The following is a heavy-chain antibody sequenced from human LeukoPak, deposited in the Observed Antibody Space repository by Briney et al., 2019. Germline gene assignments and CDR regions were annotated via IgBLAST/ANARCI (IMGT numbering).Heavy chain of an antibody. CDR2: ISANSGKT. Sequence: ASVKVSCKASGYTVTDNGISWVRQAPGEGLEWRGWISANSGKTNYAQRFQGRVTMTRETSSSTVYMELRSLRSDDTAVYFCARDKNYRFDYWGQGTLVSVTS. CDR1: GYTVTDNG. D-gene: IGHD3-16*02. CDR3: ARDKNYRFDY. J-gene: IGHJ4*02. V-gene: IGHV1-18*01.